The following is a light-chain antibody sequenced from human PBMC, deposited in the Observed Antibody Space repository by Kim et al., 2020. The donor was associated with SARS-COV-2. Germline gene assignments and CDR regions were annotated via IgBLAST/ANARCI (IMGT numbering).Light chain of an antibody. CDR3: QQSYITPFT. CDR1: QSISSH. CDR2: GAS. J-gene: IGKJ3*01. V-gene: IGKV1-39*01. Sequence: ACVGDRVTITFRTTQSISSHLNWYQQKPGRAPKLLISGASTLQGGVPSRFSGSGSETDFTLTISSLQPEDFATYFCQQSYITPFTFGPGTKVDIK.